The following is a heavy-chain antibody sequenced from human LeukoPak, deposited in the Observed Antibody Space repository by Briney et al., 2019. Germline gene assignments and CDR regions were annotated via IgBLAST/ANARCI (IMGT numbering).Heavy chain of an antibody. D-gene: IGHD5-12*01. Sequence: GGSLRLSCAASGFTVSSNYISWVRQAPGQGLEWGSVIYSFGSTYYADCVKSRYTLSRDNSKTTLYLQMNSLSAEDTAVYYCARGGEGYSGYDFPPRYNWFDPWGQGTLVTVSS. CDR2: IYSFGST. CDR3: ARGGEGYSGYDFPPRYNWFDP. CDR1: GFTVSSNY. J-gene: IGHJ5*02. V-gene: IGHV3-53*01.